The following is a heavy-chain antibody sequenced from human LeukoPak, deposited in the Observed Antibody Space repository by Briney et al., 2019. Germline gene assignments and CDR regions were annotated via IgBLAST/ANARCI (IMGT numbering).Heavy chain of an antibody. CDR2: IYATGST. CDR3: ARHGSVRSPLGP. J-gene: IGHJ5*02. D-gene: IGHD3-10*01. CDR1: GGSISSYY. Sequence: SETLSLTCTVSGGSISSYYWSWIRQPPGKGLEGIGYIYATGSTNYNPSLKSRVTISEDTSKNQFSLNLRSVTAADTAVYYCARHGSVRSPLGPWGQGTLVTVSS. V-gene: IGHV4-4*08.